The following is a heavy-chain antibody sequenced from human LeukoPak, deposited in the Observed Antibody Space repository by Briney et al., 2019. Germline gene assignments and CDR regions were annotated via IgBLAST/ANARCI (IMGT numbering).Heavy chain of an antibody. CDR3: ARRDGDNDRGFDY. CDR2: IWYDGSKK. CDR1: GFTFRGYG. Sequence: QSGGSLSLSCAASGFTFRGYGMHWVRQAPGKGLEWVAVIWYDGSKKYYGDSVKGRFTISRDNSKNTLYLQMNSLRVEDTAVYYCARRDGDNDRGFDYWGQGTLVTVSS. V-gene: IGHV3-33*01. J-gene: IGHJ4*02. D-gene: IGHD4-17*01.